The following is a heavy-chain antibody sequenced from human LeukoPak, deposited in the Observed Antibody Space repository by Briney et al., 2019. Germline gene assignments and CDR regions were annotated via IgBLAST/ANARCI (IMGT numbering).Heavy chain of an antibody. D-gene: IGHD3-22*01. Sequence: SETLSLTCTVSGGSISSGDYYWSWIRQPPGKGREWIGYFYYSGSTYYNPSLKSRVTISIDTSKNQFSLKLSSVTAADTAVYYCARPYYYDSRIKPWGQGTLVTVSS. V-gene: IGHV4-30-4*01. CDR3: ARPYYYDSRIKP. CDR2: FYYSGST. CDR1: GGSISSGDYY. J-gene: IGHJ5*02.